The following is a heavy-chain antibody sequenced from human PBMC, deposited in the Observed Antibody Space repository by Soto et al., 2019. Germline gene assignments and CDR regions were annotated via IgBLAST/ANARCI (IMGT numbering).Heavy chain of an antibody. CDR1: GFSLSNARMG. J-gene: IGHJ4*02. Sequence: QVTLKESGPVLVKPTEPLTLTCTVSGFSLSNARMGVSWIRQPPGKALEWLAHIFLNDEKSYSPSLKNRLIIYKYSYRSQAVLTKTTIDHVDTATYYCARSTSARSSSSCYGLGGTRWRYYFDYWGQGTLVTVSS. V-gene: IGHV2-26*01. CDR2: IFLNDEK. D-gene: IGHD2-2*01. CDR3: ARSTSARSSSSCYGLGGTRWRYYFDY.